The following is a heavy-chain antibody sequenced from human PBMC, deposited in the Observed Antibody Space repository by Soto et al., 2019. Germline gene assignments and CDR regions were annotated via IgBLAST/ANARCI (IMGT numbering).Heavy chain of an antibody. V-gene: IGHV4-30-4*01. CDR1: GGSISSGDYY. J-gene: IGHJ5*02. D-gene: IGHD3-9*01. CDR3: AREIVLYDILTGYQNWFDP. CDR2: IYYSGST. Sequence: SETLSLTCTVSGGSISSGDYYWSWIRQPPGKGLEWIGYIYYSGSTYYNPSLKSRVTISVDTSKNQFSLKLSSVTAADTAVYYCAREIVLYDILTGYQNWFDPLGQGTLVTVSS.